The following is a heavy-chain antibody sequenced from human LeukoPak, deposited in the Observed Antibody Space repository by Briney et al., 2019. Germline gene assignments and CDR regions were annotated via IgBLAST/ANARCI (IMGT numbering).Heavy chain of an antibody. CDR1: GDSISSYF. J-gene: IGHJ3*02. Sequence: SETLSLTCTVSGDSISSYFWSWIRQPPGKGLEWIRYIYDSGSTRYNPSLKSRVTISVDTSKNQFSLKVTSVTAADTAVYYCARDLYGYSANWYKRENPFDIWGQGTMVTVSS. CDR2: IYDSGST. D-gene: IGHD6-13*01. CDR3: ARDLYGYSANWYKRENPFDI. V-gene: IGHV4-59*01.